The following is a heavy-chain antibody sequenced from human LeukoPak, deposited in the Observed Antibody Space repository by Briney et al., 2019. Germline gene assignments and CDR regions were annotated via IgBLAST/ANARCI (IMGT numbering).Heavy chain of an antibody. CDR2: ISYSGST. J-gene: IGHJ4*02. CDR1: GGSTSDSY. D-gene: IGHD2-8*01. Sequence: SETLSLTCTVSGGSTSDSYWTWIRQPPGTGLEWIGYISYSGSTNYNPSLKSRVTISVDASKNQFSLKLSSVTAADTAVYYCAKNEGRYDGVGRYITTADYWGQGTLVTVSS. V-gene: IGHV4-59*01. CDR3: AKNEGRYDGVGRYITTADY.